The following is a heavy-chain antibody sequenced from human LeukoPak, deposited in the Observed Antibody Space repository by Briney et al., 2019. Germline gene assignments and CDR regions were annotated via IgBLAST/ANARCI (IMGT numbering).Heavy chain of an antibody. CDR2: IKQDGSEK. J-gene: IGHJ6*02. CDR1: GFTFSSYW. Sequence: GGSLRLSCAASGFTFSSYWMSWVRQAPGKGLEWVANIKQDGSEKYYVDSVKGRFTISRDNAKNSLYLQMNSLRAEDTAAYYCARDWKALLWFGELLSDYYYYGMDVWGQGTTVTVSS. CDR3: ARDWKALLWFGELLSDYYYYGMDV. D-gene: IGHD3-10*01. V-gene: IGHV3-7*01.